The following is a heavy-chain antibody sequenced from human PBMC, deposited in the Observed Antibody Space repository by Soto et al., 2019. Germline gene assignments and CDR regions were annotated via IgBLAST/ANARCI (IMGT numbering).Heavy chain of an antibody. D-gene: IGHD2-8*01. J-gene: IGHJ4*02. V-gene: IGHV3-53*04. CDR1: GFTVSSNY. Sequence: GGSLRLSCAASGFTVSSNYMSWVRQAPGKGLEWVSVIYSGGSTYYADSVKGRFTISRHNSKNTLYLQMNSLRAEDTAVYYCASRSSNCTNGVCYSLLGFDYWGQGTLVTVSS. CDR2: IYSGGST. CDR3: ASRSSNCTNGVCYSLLGFDY.